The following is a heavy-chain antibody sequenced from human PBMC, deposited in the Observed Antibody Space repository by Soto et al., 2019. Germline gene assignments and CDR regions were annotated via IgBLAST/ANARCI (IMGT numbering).Heavy chain of an antibody. CDR1: GFTFSSYA. CDR2: ISYDGSNK. Sequence: QVQLVESGGGVVQPGRSLRLSCAASGFTFSSYARHWVRQAPGKGLEWVAVISYDGSNKYYADSVKGRFTISRDNSKNTLYLQMNSLRAEDTAVYYCARDKWAAAGPFDYWGQGTLVTVSS. D-gene: IGHD6-13*01. V-gene: IGHV3-30-3*01. CDR3: ARDKWAAAGPFDY. J-gene: IGHJ4*02.